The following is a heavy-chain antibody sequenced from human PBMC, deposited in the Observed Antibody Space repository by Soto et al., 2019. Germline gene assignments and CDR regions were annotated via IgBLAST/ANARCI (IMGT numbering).Heavy chain of an antibody. CDR1: GGSISSSSYY. CDR2: IYYSGST. Sequence: QLQLQESGPGLVKPSETLSLTCTVSGGSISSSSYYWGWIRQPPGKGLEWIGSIYYSGSTYYNPSPKSRVTISVATSTHPFSLKPSPVTAAATAVHCCARLSSGWWNESAYWGQGSLLCVAS. D-gene: IGHD6-19*01. V-gene: IGHV4-39*01. J-gene: IGHJ4*02. CDR3: ARLSSGWWNESAY.